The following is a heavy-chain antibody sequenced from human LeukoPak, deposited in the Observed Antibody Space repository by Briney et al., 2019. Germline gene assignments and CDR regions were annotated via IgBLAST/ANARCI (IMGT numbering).Heavy chain of an antibody. CDR3: ARDGYSYGYYYYYMDV. D-gene: IGHD5-18*01. Sequence: GASVKVSCKASGGTFSSYAISWVRQAPGQGLEWMGGIIPIFGTANYAQKFQGRVTITADKSTSTAYMELSSLRSEDTAVYYCARDGYSYGYYYYYMDVWGKGTTVTVSS. CDR1: GGTFSSYA. V-gene: IGHV1-69*06. CDR2: IIPIFGTA. J-gene: IGHJ6*03.